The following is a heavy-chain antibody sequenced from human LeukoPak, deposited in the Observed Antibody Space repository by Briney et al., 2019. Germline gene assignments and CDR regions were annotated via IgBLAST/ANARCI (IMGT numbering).Heavy chain of an antibody. V-gene: IGHV3-30*18. D-gene: IGHD5-12*01. CDR1: GFTFSSYG. Sequence: PPGGSLRLSCAASGFTFSSYGMHWVRQAPGKGLEWVAVISYDGSNKYYADSVKGRFTISRDNSKNTLYLQMNSLRAEDTAVYYCAKDKGWLTSYYFDYWGQGTLVTVSS. J-gene: IGHJ4*02. CDR2: ISYDGSNK. CDR3: AKDKGWLTSYYFDY.